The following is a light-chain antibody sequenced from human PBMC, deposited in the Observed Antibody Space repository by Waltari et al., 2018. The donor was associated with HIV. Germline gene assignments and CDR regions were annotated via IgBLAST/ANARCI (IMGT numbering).Light chain of an antibody. V-gene: IGLV1-47*01. CDR3: ATWDDSLSGVL. CDR1: TPHIGHNY. J-gene: IGLJ2*01. Sequence: SVLTQPPYATGPPGHRVPISLSGSTPHIGHNYVLWYQQVPGTAPKLLLYRKDQRRSGVPCRVSGSTSGTSASLAISGLRPEDEADYYCATWDDSLSGVLFGGGTKLTVL. CDR2: RKD.